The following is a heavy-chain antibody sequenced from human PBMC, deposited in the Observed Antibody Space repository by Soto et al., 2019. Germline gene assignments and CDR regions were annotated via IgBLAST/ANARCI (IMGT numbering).Heavy chain of an antibody. CDR1: GGSISSYY. D-gene: IGHD2-2*01. J-gene: IGHJ3*02. V-gene: IGHV4-59*01. Sequence: SETLSLTCTVSGGSISSYYWSWIRQPPGKGLEWIGYIYYSGSTNYNPSLKSRVTISVDTSKNQFSLKLSSVTAADTAVYYCAKDRDIVVVPAATYDASDIWGQGTMVTVSS. CDR2: IYYSGST. CDR3: AKDRDIVVVPAATYDASDI.